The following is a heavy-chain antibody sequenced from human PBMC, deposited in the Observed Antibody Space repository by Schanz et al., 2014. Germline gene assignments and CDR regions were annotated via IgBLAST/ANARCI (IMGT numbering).Heavy chain of an antibody. CDR1: GFTFSTYA. CDR3: VRDSFFAFDY. V-gene: IGHV3-23*04. CDR2: ITGASDHI. Sequence: EVQLVESGGTLVRPGGSLRLSCAASGFTFSTYAMAWVRQAPGKGLEWVSGITGASDHIDYAESVKGRFTISRDNAKNSLYLQMTSLRAEDTAVYYCVRDSFFAFDYWGQGTLVTVSS. D-gene: IGHD3-3*01. J-gene: IGHJ4*02.